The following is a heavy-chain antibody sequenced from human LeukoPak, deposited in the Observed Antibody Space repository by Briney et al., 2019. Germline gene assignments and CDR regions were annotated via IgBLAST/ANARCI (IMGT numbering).Heavy chain of an antibody. J-gene: IGHJ4*02. CDR2: INHSGST. Sequence: PSETLSLTCGVYGGSFSGYYWNWIRQPPGKGLEWIGEINHSGSTNYNPSLKSRVTISVDTSKNQFSLKLSSVTAADTAVYYCARGDGGSYRYIDYWGQGTLVTVSS. CDR3: ARGDGGSYRYIDY. V-gene: IGHV4-34*01. CDR1: GGSFSGYY. D-gene: IGHD1-26*01.